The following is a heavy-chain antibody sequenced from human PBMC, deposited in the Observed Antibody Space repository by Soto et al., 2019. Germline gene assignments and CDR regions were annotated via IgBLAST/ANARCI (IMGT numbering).Heavy chain of an antibody. D-gene: IGHD3-10*01. CDR3: ARDPFSSR. CDR1: GFTFSNYW. J-gene: IGHJ4*02. V-gene: IGHV3-7*03. Sequence: EMQVVESGGGLVQPGGSLRLSCAGSGFTFSNYWMSWIRQAPGKGLEWVAKINQDGSEKYYVDSVKGRFIISRDNAKNSLYLHMNSLGGDDTAVYYCARDPFSSRWGQGTLVTVSS. CDR2: INQDGSEK.